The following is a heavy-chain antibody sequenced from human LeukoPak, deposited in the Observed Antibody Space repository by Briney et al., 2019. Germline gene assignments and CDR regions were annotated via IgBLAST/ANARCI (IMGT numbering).Heavy chain of an antibody. V-gene: IGHV4-30-4*01. J-gene: IGHJ5*02. CDR1: GGSISSGDYY. CDR2: MYYSGST. D-gene: IGHD3-22*01. CDR3: ARPYYYDSRIDP. Sequence: PSETLSLTCTVSGGSISSGDYYWSWIRQPPGKGLEWIAYMYYSGSTYYNPSLKGRVTMSADTSKNQLSLKLSSVTAADTAVYYCARPYYYDSRIDPWGQGILVTVSS.